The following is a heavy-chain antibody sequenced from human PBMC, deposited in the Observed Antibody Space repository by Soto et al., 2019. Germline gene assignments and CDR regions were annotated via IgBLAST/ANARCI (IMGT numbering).Heavy chain of an antibody. CDR2: IWYDGSNK. Sequence: SGGSLRLSCAASGFTFSSYGMHWVRQAPGKGLEWVAVIWYDGSNKYYADSVKGRFTISRDNSKNTLYLQMNSLRAEDTAVYYCARDLRRYGSGYLGMDVWGQGTTVTVSS. J-gene: IGHJ6*02. D-gene: IGHD3-10*01. CDR3: ARDLRRYGSGYLGMDV. CDR1: GFTFSSYG. V-gene: IGHV3-33*01.